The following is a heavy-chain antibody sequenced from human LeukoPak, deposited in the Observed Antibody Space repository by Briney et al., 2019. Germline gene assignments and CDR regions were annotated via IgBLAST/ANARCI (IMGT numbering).Heavy chain of an antibody. CDR3: ARGSYDSSGYYVLWMWRYDY. D-gene: IGHD3-22*01. CDR2: INHSGST. CDR1: GGSFSGYY. Sequence: NPSETLSLTCAVYGGSFSGYYWSWIRQPPGKGLEWIGEINHSGSTNYNPSLKSRVTISVDTSKNQFSLKLSSVTAADTAVYYCARGSYDSSGYYVLWMWRYDYWGQGTLVTVSS. J-gene: IGHJ4*02. V-gene: IGHV4-34*01.